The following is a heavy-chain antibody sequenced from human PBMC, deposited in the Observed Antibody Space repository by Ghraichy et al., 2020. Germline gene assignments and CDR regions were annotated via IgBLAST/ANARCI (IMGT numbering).Heavy chain of an antibody. CDR1: GGSISSYY. CDR3: ARGNFGVGYNWFDP. CDR2: IYYSGST. V-gene: IGHV4-59*01. D-gene: IGHD3-3*01. Sequence: SETLSLTCTVSGGSISSYYWSWIRQPPGKGLEWIGYIYYSGSTNYNPSLKSRVTISVDTSKNQFSLKLSSVTAADTAVYYCARGNFGVGYNWFDPWGQGTLVTVSS. J-gene: IGHJ5*02.